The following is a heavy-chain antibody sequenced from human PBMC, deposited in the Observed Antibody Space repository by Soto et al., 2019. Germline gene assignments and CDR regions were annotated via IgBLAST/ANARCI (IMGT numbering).Heavy chain of an antibody. CDR3: ATLKADEKALNY. Sequence: QVQLQESGPGLVKPSQTLSLTCTVSSGSISSGGYYWSWIRQHPGKGLEWIGYIYYSGSTYYNPSLKSRGTRSIDTSKNHFSLKLNSVTAADTAVYYCATLKADEKALNYWGQGTLVTVSS. V-gene: IGHV4-31*03. D-gene: IGHD6-19*01. J-gene: IGHJ4*02. CDR1: SGSISSGGYY. CDR2: IYYSGST.